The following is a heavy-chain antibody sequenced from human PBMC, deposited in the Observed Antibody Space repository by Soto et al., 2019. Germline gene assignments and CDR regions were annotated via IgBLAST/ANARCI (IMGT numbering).Heavy chain of an antibody. Sequence: GESLKISCAASGFTFSSYAMSWVRQAPGKGLEWVSAISGSGGSTYYADSVKGRFTISRDNSKNTLYLQMNSLRAEDTAVYYCAKDPSMIVVVIDYWGQGTLVTVSS. CDR2: ISGSGGST. CDR3: AKDPSMIVVVIDY. J-gene: IGHJ4*02. CDR1: GFTFSSYA. V-gene: IGHV3-23*01. D-gene: IGHD3-22*01.